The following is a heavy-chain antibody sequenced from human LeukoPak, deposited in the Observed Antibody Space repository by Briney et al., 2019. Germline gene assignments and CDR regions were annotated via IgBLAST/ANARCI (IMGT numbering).Heavy chain of an antibody. CDR1: GYSFTSYW. CDR2: IYPGDSDT. J-gene: IGHJ3*02. D-gene: IGHD1-26*01. V-gene: IGHV5-51*01. CDR3: ARRGIVGATTPNAFDI. Sequence: GESLKISCKGSGYSFTSYWIGWVRQMPGKGLEWMGNIYPGDSDTRYSPSFQGQVTISADKSISTAYLQWSSLKASDTAMYYCARRGIVGATTPNAFDIWGQGTMVTVSS.